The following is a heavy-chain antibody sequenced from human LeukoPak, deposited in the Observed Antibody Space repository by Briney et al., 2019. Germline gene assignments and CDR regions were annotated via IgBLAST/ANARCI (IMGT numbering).Heavy chain of an antibody. CDR1: GGSISSYY. CDR2: IYYSGST. Sequence: SETLSLTCTVSGGSISSYYWSWIRQPPGKGLEWIGYIYYSGSTNYNPSLKSRVTISVDTSKNQFSLKLSSVTAADTAVYYCARRQQPWYHFDYWGQGTLVTVSS. J-gene: IGHJ4*02. D-gene: IGHD5-18*01. V-gene: IGHV4-59*08. CDR3: ARRQQPWYHFDY.